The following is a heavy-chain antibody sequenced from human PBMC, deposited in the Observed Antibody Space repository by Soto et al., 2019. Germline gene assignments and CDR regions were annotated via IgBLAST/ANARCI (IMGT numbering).Heavy chain of an antibody. V-gene: IGHV1-18*01. D-gene: IGHD5-12*01. CDR2: ISAYNGNT. Sequence: AASVKVSCKASGYTFTSYGISWVRQAPGQGLEWMGWISAYNGNTNYAQKLQGRVTMTTDTSTSTAYMELRSLRSDDTAVYYCARGPFLVATIEYFDYWGQGTLVTVSS. J-gene: IGHJ4*02. CDR3: ARGPFLVATIEYFDY. CDR1: GYTFTSYG.